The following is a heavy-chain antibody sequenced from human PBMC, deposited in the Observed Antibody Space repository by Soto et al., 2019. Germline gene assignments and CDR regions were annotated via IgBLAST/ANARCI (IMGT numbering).Heavy chain of an antibody. D-gene: IGHD3-16*01. V-gene: IGHV3-48*03. CDR2: ISEGGTTT. Sequence: EVQLVESGGGLAQSGGSLRLSCAASGFMFNDYEMNWVRQAPGKGLEWVSYISEGGTTTHYTDSVKGRFTISRDNAMESLYLQMSILTPEDTATYFCVRDARGGGLLLWDCWGQGVVVSVSS. CDR1: GFMFNDYE. J-gene: IGHJ4*02. CDR3: VRDARGGGLLLWDC.